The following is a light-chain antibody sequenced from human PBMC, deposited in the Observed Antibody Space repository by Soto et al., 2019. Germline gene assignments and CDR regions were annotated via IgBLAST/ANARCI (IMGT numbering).Light chain of an antibody. J-gene: IGKJ2*01. CDR3: QQSYTSPRA. Sequence: DIQMTQSPSSLSASVGDRVTITCRASQSISTYLNWYQQKPGKATKLLIHAVSSLQSGVPSSFSGSGSGTDFTLTISSLQPEDFATYYCQQSYTSPRAFGQGTKLEIK. V-gene: IGKV1-39*01. CDR1: QSISTY. CDR2: AVS.